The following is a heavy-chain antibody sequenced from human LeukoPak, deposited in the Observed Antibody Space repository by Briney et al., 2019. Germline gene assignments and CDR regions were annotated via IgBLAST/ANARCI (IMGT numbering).Heavy chain of an antibody. CDR2: IYPGDSDT. CDR1: GYSFNTYW. V-gene: IGHV5-51*01. J-gene: IGHJ4*02. Sequence: GESLKISCKTSGYSFNTYWIGWVRQMPGKGREWMGIIYPGDSDTRYNPSFQGQVTISADKSIATAYLQWSSLRASDSAMYYCARPETNSPANFLPFDNWGQGTLVSVSS. CDR3: ARPETNSPANFLPFDN. D-gene: IGHD4-23*01.